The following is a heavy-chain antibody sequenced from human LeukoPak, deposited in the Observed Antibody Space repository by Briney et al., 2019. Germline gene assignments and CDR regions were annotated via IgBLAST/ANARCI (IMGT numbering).Heavy chain of an antibody. Sequence: SETLSLTCTVSGGSINSGSYYWGWIRQPPGKGLEWIGSIYYNGRSYYNPSLKSRVTISVDTSKNQFSLKLSSVTAADTAVYYCARLAYCGGDCYPARPNWFDPWGQGTLVTVSS. CDR3: ARLAYCGGDCYPARPNWFDP. V-gene: IGHV4-39*07. J-gene: IGHJ5*02. D-gene: IGHD2-21*01. CDR1: GGSINSGSYY. CDR2: IYYNGRS.